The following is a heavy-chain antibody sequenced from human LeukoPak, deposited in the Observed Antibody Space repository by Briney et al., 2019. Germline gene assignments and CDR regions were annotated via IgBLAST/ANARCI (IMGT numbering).Heavy chain of an antibody. D-gene: IGHD7-27*01. CDR1: GGSVSSGSYY. J-gene: IGHJ4*02. V-gene: IGHV4-61*01. CDR3: ARDWGTYFDY. Sequence: NTSETLSLTCTVSGGSVSSGSYYWSWIRQPPGKGLEWIGYIYYSGSTNYNPSLKSRVTISVDTSKNQFSLKLSSVTAADTAVYYCARDWGTYFDYWGQGTLVTVSS. CDR2: IYYSGST.